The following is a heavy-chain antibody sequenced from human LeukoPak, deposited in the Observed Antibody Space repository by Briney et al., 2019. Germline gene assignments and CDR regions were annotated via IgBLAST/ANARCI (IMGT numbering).Heavy chain of an antibody. CDR1: GGSISSDY. D-gene: IGHD1-26*01. CDR2: IFYDGST. CDR3: TRHRTSGGSYFYFDY. J-gene: IGHJ4*02. Sequence: SETLSLTCTVSGGSISSDYWSWVRQPPGKGLEWIGDIFYDGSTNYNPALKSRITISIDMSKKQFSLKLSSVTAADTAVYYCTRHRTSGGSYFYFDYWGQGFLVTVSS. V-gene: IGHV4-59*08.